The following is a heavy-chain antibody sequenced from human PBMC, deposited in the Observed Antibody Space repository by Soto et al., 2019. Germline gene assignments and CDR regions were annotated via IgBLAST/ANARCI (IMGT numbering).Heavy chain of an antibody. CDR2: IYWNDDK. J-gene: IGHJ4*02. CDR3: AHSPWGAAPDY. CDR1: GFPRSGRGVG. D-gene: IGHD3-16*01. V-gene: IGHV2-5*01. Sequence: SGPTLVNPTQTLTLTCTGSGFPRSGRGVGVGWIRQPPGKALEWLAIIYWNDDKRYSPPLKSRLTITKDTSKNQVVLTMTNMDPVDTAKYYCAHSPWGAAPDYWGQGTLVTVSS.